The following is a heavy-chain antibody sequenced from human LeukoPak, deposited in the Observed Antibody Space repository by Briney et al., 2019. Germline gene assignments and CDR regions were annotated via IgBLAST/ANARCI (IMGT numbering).Heavy chain of an antibody. CDR2: ISSSSSYI. J-gene: IGHJ6*02. Sequence: PGGSLRLSCAASGFTFSSYSMNWVRQAPGKGLEWVSSISSSSSYIYYADSVKGRFTISRDNAKNSLYLQMNSLRAEDTAVYYCARGYGDYEIVGHYGMDVWGQGTTVTVSS. D-gene: IGHD4-17*01. CDR3: ARGYGDYEIVGHYGMDV. V-gene: IGHV3-21*01. CDR1: GFTFSSYS.